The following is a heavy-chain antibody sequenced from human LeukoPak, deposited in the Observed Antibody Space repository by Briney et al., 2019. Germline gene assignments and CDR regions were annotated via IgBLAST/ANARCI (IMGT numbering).Heavy chain of an antibody. CDR3: ARRSSIAAPYAFDY. CDR2: IYPGYSYT. CDR1: GYSFTSYW. V-gene: IGHV5-51*01. D-gene: IGHD6-13*01. J-gene: IGHJ4*02. Sequence: GEPLKTPCKGSGYSFTSYWIGCGRQMPGKHLERTGIIYPGYSYTTYSPSFQGQVTISADKSISTVYLQWSSLKASDTAMYYCARRSSIAAPYAFDYWGQGTLVTVSS.